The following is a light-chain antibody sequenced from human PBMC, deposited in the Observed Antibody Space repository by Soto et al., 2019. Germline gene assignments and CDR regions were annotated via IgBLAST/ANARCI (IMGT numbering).Light chain of an antibody. Sequence: DIQMTQSPSSLSASVGDRVTITCRASQGISNYLAWYQQIPGKVPKLLISAASTLQSGLPSRFRGSGSGSDFALSISSLLPEDVAKYDCQKYTNAPAFGRGAKVEIK. J-gene: IGKJ4*01. CDR2: AAS. V-gene: IGKV1-27*01. CDR1: QGISNY. CDR3: QKYTNAPA.